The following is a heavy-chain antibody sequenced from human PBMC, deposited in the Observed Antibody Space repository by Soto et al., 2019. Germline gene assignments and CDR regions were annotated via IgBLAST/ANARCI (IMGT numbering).Heavy chain of an antibody. CDR1: GFTFSSYW. V-gene: IGHV3-7*03. J-gene: IGHJ3*02. CDR3: AREPRITIFGVVSSDAFDI. CDR2: IKQDGSEK. D-gene: IGHD3-3*01. Sequence: GGSLRLSCAASGFTFSSYWMSWVRQAPGKGLEWVANIKQDGSEKYYVDSVKGRFTISRDNAKNSLYLQMNSLRAEDTAVYYCAREPRITIFGVVSSDAFDIWGQGTMVTVSS.